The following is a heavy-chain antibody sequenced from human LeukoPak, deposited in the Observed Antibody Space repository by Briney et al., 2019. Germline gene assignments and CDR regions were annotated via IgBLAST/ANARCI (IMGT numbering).Heavy chain of an antibody. CDR3: ARGLRGYSGYGRAFDI. Sequence: PGGSLRLSCAASGITFSLYSMNWVRQAPGKGLEWVSYISGTGNTIYYADSVKGRFTISRDNAKNSMYLQMNSLRAEDTAMYYCARGLRGYSGYGRAFDIWGQGTMVTVSS. D-gene: IGHD5-12*01. CDR1: GITFSLYS. J-gene: IGHJ3*02. V-gene: IGHV3-48*01. CDR2: ISGTGNTI.